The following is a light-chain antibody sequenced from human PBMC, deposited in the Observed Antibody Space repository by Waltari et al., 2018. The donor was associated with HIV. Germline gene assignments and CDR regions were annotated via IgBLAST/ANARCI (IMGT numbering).Light chain of an antibody. Sequence: HSVLTQAPSVSGAPGQRVTIPCPGSSSTIGAGYDFHWYQQRPGTAPKLLIYGDTNRPSGVPDRFSGSKSGTSASLVITGLQPEDEADYYCQSFDSSLSSSVVFGGGTKLTVL. J-gene: IGLJ2*01. V-gene: IGLV1-40*01. CDR3: QSFDSSLSSSVV. CDR1: SSTIGAGYD. CDR2: GDT.